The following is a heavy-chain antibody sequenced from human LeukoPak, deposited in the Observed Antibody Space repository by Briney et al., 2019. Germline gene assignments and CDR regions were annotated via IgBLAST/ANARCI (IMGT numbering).Heavy chain of an antibody. V-gene: IGHV1-2*02. D-gene: IGHD4-17*01. Sequence: ASVKVSCKASGYTFTGYYMHWVRQAPGQGLEWMGWINPNSGGTNYAQKFQGRATMTRDTSISTAYMELSRLRSDDTAVYYCARDADYGDDGYFQHWGQGTLVTVSS. CDR3: ARDADYGDDGYFQH. J-gene: IGHJ1*01. CDR1: GYTFTGYY. CDR2: INPNSGGT.